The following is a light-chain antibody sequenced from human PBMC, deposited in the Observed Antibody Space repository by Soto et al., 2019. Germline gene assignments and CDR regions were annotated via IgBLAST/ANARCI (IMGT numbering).Light chain of an antibody. CDR2: DAS. CDR1: QNVSSN. CDR3: QQRSNWQFT. V-gene: IGKV3-11*01. Sequence: EIVLTQSPATLSLSPGERATLSCRASQNVSSNLAWYQRTPGQAPRLLIYDASNRATGIPARFSGSGSGTDFTLTISSLEPEDFAVYYCQQRSNWQFTFGPGTEVDIK. J-gene: IGKJ3*01.